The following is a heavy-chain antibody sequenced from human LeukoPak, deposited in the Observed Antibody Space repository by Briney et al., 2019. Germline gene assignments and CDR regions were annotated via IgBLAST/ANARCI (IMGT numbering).Heavy chain of an antibody. CDR2: IYTSGST. D-gene: IGHD2-2*01. J-gene: IGHJ3*02. CDR1: GGSISSYY. V-gene: IGHV4-4*07. CDR3: ARDFIVVVVVPSAIDAFDI. Sequence: SETLSLTCTVSGGSISSYYWSLIRQPAGKGLEWIGRIYTSGSTNYNPSLKSRVTMSVDTSKNQFSLKLSSVTAADTAVYYCARDFIVVVVVPSAIDAFDIWGQGTMVTVSS.